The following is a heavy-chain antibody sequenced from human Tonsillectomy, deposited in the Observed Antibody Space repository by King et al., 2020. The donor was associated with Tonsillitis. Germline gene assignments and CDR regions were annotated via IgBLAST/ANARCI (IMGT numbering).Heavy chain of an antibody. CDR2: IYGDGAYR. CDR3: AKDTQGASWYFDL. V-gene: IGHV3-23*04. Sequence: VQLVESGGGLVQPGGSLRLSCAASGFTFRQYAMTWVRQGPGKGLEWVSSIYGDGAYRSYGDSVKGRFTISRDNSKKPLYLQMNSLRAEDTAVYCCAKDTQGASWYFDLWGRGALVTVSS. J-gene: IGHJ2*01. CDR1: GFTFRQYA.